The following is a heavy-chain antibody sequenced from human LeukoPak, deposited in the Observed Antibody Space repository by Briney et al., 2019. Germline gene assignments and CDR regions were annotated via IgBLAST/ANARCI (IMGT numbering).Heavy chain of an antibody. Sequence: KPSETLSLTCAVSGYSISSGYYWGWIRQPPGKGLEWIGSIYHSGSTYYNPSLKSRVTISVDTSKNQFSLKLSSVTAADTAVYYCARDRYYYDSSGPRGYYFDYWGQGTLVTVSS. D-gene: IGHD3-22*01. CDR3: ARDRYYYDSSGPRGYYFDY. CDR1: GYSISSGYY. V-gene: IGHV4-38-2*02. J-gene: IGHJ4*02. CDR2: IYHSGST.